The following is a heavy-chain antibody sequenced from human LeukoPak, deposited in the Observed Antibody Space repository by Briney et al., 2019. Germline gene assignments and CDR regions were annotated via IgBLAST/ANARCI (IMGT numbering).Heavy chain of an antibody. CDR2: IIPIFGTA. J-gene: IGHJ4*02. D-gene: IGHD3-10*01. CDR3: ARVGFGEPIDY. Sequence: ASVKVSCKASGGTFSSYAISWVRQAPGQGLEWMGGIIPIFGTANYAQKFQGRVTITADKSTSTANMELSSLRSEDTAVYYCARVGFGEPIDYWGKGTLVTVSS. CDR1: GGTFSSYA. V-gene: IGHV1-69*06.